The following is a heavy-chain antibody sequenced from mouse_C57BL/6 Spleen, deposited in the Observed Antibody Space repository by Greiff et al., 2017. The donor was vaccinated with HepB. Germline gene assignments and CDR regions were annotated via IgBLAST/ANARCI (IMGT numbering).Heavy chain of an antibody. J-gene: IGHJ3*01. CDR3: ARKGTGSWFAY. Sequence: VQLQQSGPELVKPGASVKISCKASGYSFTSYDIHWVKQRPGQGLEWIGWIYPGSGNTKYNEKFKGKATLTADKSSSTAYMQLSSLTSEDSAVYYCARKGTGSWFAYWGQGTLVTVSA. CDR2: IYPGSGNT. CDR1: GYSFTSYD. D-gene: IGHD4-1*01. V-gene: IGHV1-66*01.